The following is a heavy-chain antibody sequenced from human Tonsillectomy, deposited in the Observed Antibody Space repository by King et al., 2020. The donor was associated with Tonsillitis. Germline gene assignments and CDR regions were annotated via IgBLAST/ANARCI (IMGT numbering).Heavy chain of an antibody. D-gene: IGHD3-16*01. J-gene: IGHJ4*02. CDR2: IRHNSGSK. CDR3: ARGPRGEFPAD. Sequence: VQLVESGGGLVQPGRSLRLSCTTSGLTFGDYAMHWVRQAPGKGLEWVSGIRHNSGSKGYADSVKGRFTISRDNTKDSLYLQMNSLRAEDSALYYCARGPRGEFPADWGQGTLVTVSS. V-gene: IGHV3-9*01. CDR1: GLTFGDYA.